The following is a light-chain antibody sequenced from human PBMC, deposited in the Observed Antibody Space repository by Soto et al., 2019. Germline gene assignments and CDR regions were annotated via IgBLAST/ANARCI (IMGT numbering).Light chain of an antibody. Sequence: QSVLTQPASVSGSPGQSITISCTGTNSDVGGYDRVSWYQHHPGKAPKLLIFEVYNRPSGISDRFSGSKSGDTASLTISGLQAEDEADYYCSSYTSSVAHVFGTGTKLTVL. CDR1: NSDVGGYDR. CDR2: EVY. J-gene: IGLJ1*01. V-gene: IGLV2-14*01. CDR3: SSYTSSVAHV.